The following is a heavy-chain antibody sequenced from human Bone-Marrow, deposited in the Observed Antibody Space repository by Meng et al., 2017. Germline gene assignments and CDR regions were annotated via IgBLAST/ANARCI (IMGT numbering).Heavy chain of an antibody. V-gene: IGHV3-43*01. CDR3: ARVRWDYDSSGYRRAFDI. D-gene: IGHD3-22*01. CDR1: GFTFDDYT. CDR2: ISWDGGST. J-gene: IGHJ3*02. Sequence: LSLTCAASGFTFDDYTMHWVRQAPGKGLEWVSLISWDGGSTYYADSVKGRFTISRHNSKNTLYLQMNSLRAEDTAVYYCARVRWDYDSSGYRRAFDIWGQGTMVTVSS.